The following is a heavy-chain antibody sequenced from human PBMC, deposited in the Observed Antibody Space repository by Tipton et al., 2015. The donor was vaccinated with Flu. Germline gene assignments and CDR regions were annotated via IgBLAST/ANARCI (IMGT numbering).Heavy chain of an antibody. V-gene: IGHV4-61*02. D-gene: IGHD3-10*01. CDR1: GGSISRSPTYY. CDR2: IYVSGRT. CDR3: ARDRGFSNWFDP. Sequence: TLSLTCSVSGGSISRSPTYYWSWIRQPAGKGLEWIGRIYVSGRTSYNPSLKSRISISVDPSKNHFSLRLNSVTAADTAVYYCARDRGFSNWFDPWGQGTLVTVSS. J-gene: IGHJ5*02.